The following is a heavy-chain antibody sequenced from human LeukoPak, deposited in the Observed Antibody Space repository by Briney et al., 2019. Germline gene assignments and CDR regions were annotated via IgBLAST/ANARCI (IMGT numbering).Heavy chain of an antibody. J-gene: IGHJ4*02. CDR1: GFTVSSNY. CDR3: ARDASYGSGPLDY. Sequence: GGSLRLSCAASGFTVSSNYMSWVRQAPGKGLEWVSVIYSGGSTYYADSVKGRFTISRDNSKNTLYLQMNSLRAEDTAVYYCARDASYGSGPLDYWGQGTLVTVSS. CDR2: IYSGGST. D-gene: IGHD3-10*01. V-gene: IGHV3-66*01.